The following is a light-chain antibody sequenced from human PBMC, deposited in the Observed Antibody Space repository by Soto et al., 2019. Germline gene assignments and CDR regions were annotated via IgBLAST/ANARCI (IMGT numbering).Light chain of an antibody. CDR3: QQYNSYSGT. J-gene: IGKJ5*01. CDR2: DAS. V-gene: IGKV1-5*01. CDR1: QSISSW. Sequence: DIQMTQSPSTLSASVGDRVTITCRASQSISSWLAWYQQKPGKAPKLLIYDASSLEMWVPSTFSGSGSGTDFTLTISSLQPDDFATYYCQQYNSYSGTFGQGTRLE.